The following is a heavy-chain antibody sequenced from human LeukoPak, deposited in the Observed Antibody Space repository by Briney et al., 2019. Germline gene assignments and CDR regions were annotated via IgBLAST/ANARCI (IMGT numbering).Heavy chain of an antibody. J-gene: IGHJ4*02. Sequence: PSETLSLTCAVYGGSFSGYYWSWIRQPPGKGLEWIGEIHPSGSIHYNPSLESRINISPDTSKNQFSLKLSSVTAADTAVYYCARATRGHYYDFWSGYYFDYWGQGTLVTVSS. D-gene: IGHD3-3*01. CDR3: ARATRGHYYDFWSGYYFDY. CDR2: IHPSGSI. V-gene: IGHV4-34*01. CDR1: GGSFSGYY.